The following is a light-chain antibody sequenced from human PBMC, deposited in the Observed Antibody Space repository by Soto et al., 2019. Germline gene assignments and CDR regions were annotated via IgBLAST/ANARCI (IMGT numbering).Light chain of an antibody. J-gene: IGKJ2*03. CDR3: QHRWNWVYG. CDR1: ESVNNF. CDR2: DAS. V-gene: IGKV3-11*01. Sequence: EIVLTQSPATLSLSPGERATLSCRASESVNNFLAWYQQKPGQAPRLLIYDASNRATGVPARFSGSGSGTDFTLTISTLESEDFAVYYCQHRWNWVYGFGQGTKLEI.